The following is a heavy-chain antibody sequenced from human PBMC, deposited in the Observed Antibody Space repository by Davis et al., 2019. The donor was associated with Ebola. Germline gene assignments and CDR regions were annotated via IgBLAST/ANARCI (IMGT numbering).Heavy chain of an antibody. CDR3: AHKRDSSSLFDY. Sequence: SGPTLVKPTQTLTLTCTFSGFSLSTSGVGVGWIRQPPGKALEWLALIYRDDDERSSPSLKSRLTITKDTSKSQVVLTMTNMDPVDTATYYCAHKRDSSSLFDYWGQGTLVTVSS. J-gene: IGHJ4*02. CDR2: IYRDDDE. CDR1: GFSLSTSGVG. D-gene: IGHD6-6*01. V-gene: IGHV2-5*02.